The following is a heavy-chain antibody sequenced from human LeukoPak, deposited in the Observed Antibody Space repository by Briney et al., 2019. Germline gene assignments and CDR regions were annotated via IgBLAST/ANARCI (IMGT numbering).Heavy chain of an antibody. Sequence: GAPVKVSCKASGYTFTGYYMHWVRQAPGQGLEWMGWINPNSGGTNYAQKFQGRVTMTRDTSISTAYMELSRLRSDDTAVYYCARARPRGSSGGWFDPWGQGTLVTVSS. D-gene: IGHD6-19*01. CDR2: INPNSGGT. CDR3: ARARPRGSSGGWFDP. CDR1: GYTFTGYY. J-gene: IGHJ5*02. V-gene: IGHV1-2*02.